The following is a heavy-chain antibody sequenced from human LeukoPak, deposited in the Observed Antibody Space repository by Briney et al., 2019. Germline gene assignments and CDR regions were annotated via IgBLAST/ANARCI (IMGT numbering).Heavy chain of an antibody. CDR3: ARGRPHGSDY. Sequence: GGSLRLSCAASGFTFSSYWMNWVRQAPGKGLVWVSRIASDGSSTTYADSVKGRFSISRDDAKNTLYLQMNSLRVEDTAVYYCARGRPHGSDYWGQGTLVTVSS. CDR1: GFTFSSYW. CDR2: IASDGSST. V-gene: IGHV3-74*01. D-gene: IGHD2-15*01. J-gene: IGHJ4*02.